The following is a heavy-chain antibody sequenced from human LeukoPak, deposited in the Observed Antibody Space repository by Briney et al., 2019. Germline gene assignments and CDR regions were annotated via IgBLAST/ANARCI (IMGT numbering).Heavy chain of an antibody. J-gene: IGHJ4*02. V-gene: IGHV3-72*01. CDR2: TANKGNSYTT. Sequence: GGSLRLSCVASGSGFSDQYMDWVRQAPGKGLEWVGRTANKGNSYTTEYAASVKGRFIISRDDSRNSLYLQMNSLKIEDTAVYYCARGSSGSHPNSDSWGQGTLVTVSS. CDR1: GSGFSDQY. CDR3: ARGSSGSHPNSDS. D-gene: IGHD3-22*01.